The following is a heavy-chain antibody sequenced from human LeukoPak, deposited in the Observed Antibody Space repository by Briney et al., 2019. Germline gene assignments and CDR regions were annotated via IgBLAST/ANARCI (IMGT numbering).Heavy chain of an antibody. CDR3: ARGVCSGGSCYSEWNY. J-gene: IGHJ4*02. Sequence: PGGSLRLSCAASGFTFSSYAMSWIRQPPGKGLEWIGEINYSGSTNYNPSLKSRVTISVDTSKNQFSLKLSSVTAADTAVYYCARGVCSGGSCYSEWNYWGQGTLVTVSS. V-gene: IGHV4-34*01. CDR2: INYSGST. D-gene: IGHD2-15*01. CDR1: GFTFSSYA.